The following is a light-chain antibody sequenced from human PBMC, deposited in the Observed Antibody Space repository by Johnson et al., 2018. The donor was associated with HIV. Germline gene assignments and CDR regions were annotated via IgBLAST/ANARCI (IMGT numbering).Light chain of an antibody. J-gene: IGLJ1*01. CDR3: GTWDSSLSAYV. CDR1: SSNIGNNY. Sequence: QSVLTQPPSVSAAPGQKVTISCSGSSSNIGNNYVSWYQQLPRTAPKLLIYENNKRPSGIPDRFSGSKSGTSATLGIIELQTGDEADYYCGTWDSSLSAYVFGTGTKVTVL. V-gene: IGLV1-51*01. CDR2: ENN.